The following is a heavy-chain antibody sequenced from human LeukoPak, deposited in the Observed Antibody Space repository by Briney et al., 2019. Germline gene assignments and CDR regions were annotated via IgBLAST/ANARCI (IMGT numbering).Heavy chain of an antibody. CDR1: GFTFSSYS. CDR2: ISSSSSYI. CDR3: ARDPRYFDWLLAN. Sequence: VSVKVSCAASGFTFSSYSMNWVRQAPGKGLEWVSSISSSSSYIYYADSVKGRFTISRDNAKNSLYLQMNSLRAEDTAVYYCARDPRYFDWLLANWGQGTLVTVSS. D-gene: IGHD3-9*01. V-gene: IGHV3-21*01. J-gene: IGHJ4*02.